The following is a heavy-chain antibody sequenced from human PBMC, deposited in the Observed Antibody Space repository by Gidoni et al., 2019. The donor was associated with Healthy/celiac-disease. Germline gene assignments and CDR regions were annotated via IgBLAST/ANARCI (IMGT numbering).Heavy chain of an antibody. J-gene: IGHJ5*02. V-gene: IGHV1-46*01. CDR3: ARERITIFGVVRNWFDP. CDR1: GYTFTSYY. Sequence: QVQLVQSGAEVKKPGASVKVSCKASGYTFTSYYMHWVRQAPGQGLEWMGIINPSGGSTSYAQKFQGRVTMTRDTSTSTVYMELSSLRSEDTAVYYCARERITIFGVVRNWFDPWGQGTLVTVSS. CDR2: INPSGGST. D-gene: IGHD3-3*01.